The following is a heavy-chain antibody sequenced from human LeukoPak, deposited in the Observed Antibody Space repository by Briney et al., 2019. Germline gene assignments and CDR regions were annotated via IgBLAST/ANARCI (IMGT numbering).Heavy chain of an antibody. Sequence: GSSVKVSCKASGGTFSSYAISWVRQAPGQGLEWMGGIIPIFGTANYAQKFQGRVTITTDESTSTAYMELSRLRSDDTAVYYCARGAWEPRPDDDAFDIWGQGTMVTVSS. CDR1: GGTFSSYA. CDR2: IIPIFGTA. D-gene: IGHD1-26*01. J-gene: IGHJ3*02. V-gene: IGHV1-69*05. CDR3: ARGAWEPRPDDDAFDI.